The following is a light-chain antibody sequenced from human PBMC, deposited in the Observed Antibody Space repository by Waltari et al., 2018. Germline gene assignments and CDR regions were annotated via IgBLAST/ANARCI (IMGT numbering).Light chain of an antibody. CDR2: ADD. CDR1: NGYIATNY. Sequence: NLILTQPHSMSESPGKTVTISCTGSNGYIATNYVQWYQQRPGSAPTTVIYADDQRPPGVPDRFSGSIDSSSNSASLTISGLTTEDEADYYCQSYDSTTVIFGGGTKLTVL. V-gene: IGLV6-57*02. CDR3: QSYDSTTVI. J-gene: IGLJ2*01.